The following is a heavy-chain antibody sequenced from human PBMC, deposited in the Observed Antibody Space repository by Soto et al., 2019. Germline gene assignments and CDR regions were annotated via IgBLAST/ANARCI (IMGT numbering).Heavy chain of an antibody. CDR3: VRDFSSSRRFSYYYGMDV. CDR1: RFTFSSYC. V-gene: IGHV3-33*01. CDR2: IWYDGSNN. Sequence: AGESLRLACAASRFTFSSYCMHCDRHAPGKWLGWVAVIWYDGSNNYYADSMKGRFTISRANSKNTLNLQMYSLRGEDTAEYNCVRDFSSSRRFSYYYGMDVWGQGTTVTVSS. D-gene: IGHD6-6*01. J-gene: IGHJ6*02.